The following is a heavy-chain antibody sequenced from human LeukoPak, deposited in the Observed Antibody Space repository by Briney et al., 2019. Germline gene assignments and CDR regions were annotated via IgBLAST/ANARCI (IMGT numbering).Heavy chain of an antibody. CDR2: ISYSGTT. CDR3: AANSADYNTLGSSYKV. Sequence: SETLSLTCTVSGASISSSPYYWGWIRQSPGKGLGWIGSISYSGTTYYNPSLKSRVTISVDTSKNQFSLKLSSVTAADTAVYYCAANSADYNTLGSSYKVWGQGTLVTVSS. J-gene: IGHJ4*02. V-gene: IGHV4-39*01. CDR1: GASISSSPYY. D-gene: IGHD3-10*01.